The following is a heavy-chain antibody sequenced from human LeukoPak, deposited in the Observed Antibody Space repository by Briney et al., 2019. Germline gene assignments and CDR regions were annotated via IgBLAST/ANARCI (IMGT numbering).Heavy chain of an antibody. J-gene: IGHJ4*02. CDR3: ARVGGVVAVACTFDY. CDR2: ISAYNGNT. V-gene: IGHV1-18*01. D-gene: IGHD6-19*01. CDR1: VYTFTSYG. Sequence: ASVKVSCKASVYTFTSYGISWVRQAPGQGLEWMGWISAYNGNTNYAQKLQGRVTMTTDTSTSTAYMELRSLRSDDTAVYYCARVGGVVAVACTFDYWGQGTLVTVSS.